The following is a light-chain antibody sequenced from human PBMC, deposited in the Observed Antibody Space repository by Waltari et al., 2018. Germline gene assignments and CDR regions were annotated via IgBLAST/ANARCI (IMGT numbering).Light chain of an antibody. CDR3: SSYTSSSIYV. CDR2: DVS. J-gene: IGLJ1*01. V-gene: IGLV2-14*03. CDR1: RSDVGGYNS. Sequence: QSALTQPASVSGSPGQSITLSCTGTRSDVGGYNSVPWYQQHPGKAPKLMIYDVSNRPSGVSNRFSGSKSGNTASLTISGLQAKDEADYYCSSYTSSSIYVFGTGTKVTVL.